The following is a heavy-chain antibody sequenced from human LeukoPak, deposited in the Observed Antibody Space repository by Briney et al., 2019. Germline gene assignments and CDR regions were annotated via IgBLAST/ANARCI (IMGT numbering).Heavy chain of an antibody. D-gene: IGHD3-22*01. Sequence: GESLKISCKGSGYSFTSYWIGWVRQMPGQGLEWMGIIYPGDSDTTYGPSFQGQVTISVDKSINTAYLQWSSLKASDTAIYYCARQGSSSYYFAWFDPWGQGTLVTVSS. V-gene: IGHV5-51*01. J-gene: IGHJ5*02. CDR3: ARQGSSSYYFAWFDP. CDR2: IYPGDSDT. CDR1: GYSFTSYW.